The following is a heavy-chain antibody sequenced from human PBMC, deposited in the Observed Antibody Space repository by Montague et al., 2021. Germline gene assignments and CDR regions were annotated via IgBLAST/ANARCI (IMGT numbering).Heavy chain of an antibody. CDR3: ARVFSSWYVGWFDP. J-gene: IGHJ5*02. V-gene: IGHV4-39*07. Sequence: SETLSLTCTVSGASISSNIYYWSWIRQSPGKGLVWNRGIYYSGNSFYPPSLKSRITMAVDTSKNQFSLKLISVTAADTAIYYCARVFSSWYVGWFDPWGQGTLVTVSS. CDR1: GASISSNIYY. D-gene: IGHD6-13*01. CDR2: IYYSGNS.